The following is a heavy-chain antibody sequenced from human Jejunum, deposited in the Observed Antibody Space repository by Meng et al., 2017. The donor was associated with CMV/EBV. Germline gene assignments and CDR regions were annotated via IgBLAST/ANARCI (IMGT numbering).Heavy chain of an antibody. Sequence: ASGYILPDFAISWLRQAPGRGLEWMGWISADNGNTDYAQNLQGRVTMTTDTSTSTAYMELGSLRSDDTAVYYCARTGIGARQFDYWGQGILVTVSS. CDR2: ISADNGNT. CDR3: ARTGIGARQFDY. V-gene: IGHV1-18*01. CDR1: GYILPDFA. J-gene: IGHJ4*02. D-gene: IGHD6-6*01.